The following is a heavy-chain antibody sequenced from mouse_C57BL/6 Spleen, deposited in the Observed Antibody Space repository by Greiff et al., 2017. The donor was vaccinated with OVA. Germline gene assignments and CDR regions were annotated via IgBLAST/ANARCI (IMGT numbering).Heavy chain of an antibody. V-gene: IGHV3-6*01. CDR3: ARDGYDEYFDV. CDR2: ISYDGSN. Sequence: EVQLQESGPGLVKPSQSLSLTCSVTGYSITSGYYWNWIRQFPGNKLEWMGYISYDGSNNYNPSLKNRISITRDTSKNQFFLKLNSVTTEDTATYYCARDGYDEYFDVWGTGTTVTVSS. CDR1: GYSITSGYY. J-gene: IGHJ1*03. D-gene: IGHD2-2*01.